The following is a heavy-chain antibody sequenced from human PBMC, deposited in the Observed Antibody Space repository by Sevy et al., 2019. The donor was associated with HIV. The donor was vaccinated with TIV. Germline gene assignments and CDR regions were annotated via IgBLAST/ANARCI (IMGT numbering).Heavy chain of an antibody. CDR1: GFTFSNYG. J-gene: IGHJ6*02. Sequence: GGSLRLSCAGSGFTFSNYGMHWVRQAPGKGLEWVAIIWYDGSNKYYTESVKGRFTNSRYNSKNMLYLQMNGLRAEDTAVYDCARDKLQTTGSLGDYYYGLDVWGQGTRVTVSS. D-gene: IGHD3-16*01. CDR3: ARDKLQTTGSLGDYYYGLDV. V-gene: IGHV3-33*01. CDR2: IWYDGSNK.